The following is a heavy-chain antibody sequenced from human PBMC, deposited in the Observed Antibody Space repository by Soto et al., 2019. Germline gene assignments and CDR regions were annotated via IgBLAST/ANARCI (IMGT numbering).Heavy chain of an antibody. D-gene: IGHD4-4*01. J-gene: IGHJ6*02. CDR2: ISSSGSTI. V-gene: IGHV3-48*03. Sequence: PXGSLRLSCAASGFTFSSYEMNWVRQAPGKGLDWVSYISSSGSTIYYADSVKGRFTISRDNAKNSLYLQMNSLRAEDTAVYYCASRTVTTDFYYYYYGMDVWGQGTTVTVSS. CDR3: ASRTVTTDFYYYYYGMDV. CDR1: GFTFSSYE.